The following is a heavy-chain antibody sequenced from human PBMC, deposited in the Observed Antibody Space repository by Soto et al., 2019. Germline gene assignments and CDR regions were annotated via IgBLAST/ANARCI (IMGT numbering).Heavy chain of an antibody. CDR3: ARGGVAGFDP. D-gene: IGHD6-19*01. CDR1: GGTFSSYI. V-gene: IGHV1-69*02. Sequence: QVQLVQSGAEXKKPGSSVKVSCKASGGTFSSYIISWVRQAPGQGLEWMGRIIPIVGIANYAQRFQGRVTITADKSTTTAYMEMSSLRSEDTAVYYCARGGVAGFDPWGQGTLVTVSS. J-gene: IGHJ5*02. CDR2: IIPIVGIA.